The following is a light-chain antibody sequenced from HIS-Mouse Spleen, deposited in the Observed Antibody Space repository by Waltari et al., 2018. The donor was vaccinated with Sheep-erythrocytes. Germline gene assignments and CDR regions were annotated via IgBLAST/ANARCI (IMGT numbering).Light chain of an antibody. V-gene: IGKV1-39*01. J-gene: IGKJ4*01. CDR1: QSSSSY. CDR3: QQSYSTPPLT. CDR2: AAS. Sequence: DIQMTQSPSSLSASVGDRVTIPCRASQSSSSYLNWYQQKPGKAPNRLSYAASSLQSGVPSRFSGHGSGTDFTVTISSLQPEDFATYYCQQSYSTPPLTFGGGTKVEIK.